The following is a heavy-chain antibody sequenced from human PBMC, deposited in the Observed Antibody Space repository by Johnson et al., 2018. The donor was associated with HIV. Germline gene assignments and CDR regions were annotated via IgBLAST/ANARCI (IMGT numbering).Heavy chain of an antibody. CDR3: TTCSRSGAFDI. CDR1: GLTVSSSY. J-gene: IGHJ3*02. CDR2: NWNGART. Sequence: VQLVESGGGLIQPGGSLRLSCAASGLTVSSSYMSWVRQAPGKGLEWVSDVNWNGARTGYADSVKDRFTIFRDNAKSSLYLQMNSLRVEDTALYYCTTCSRSGAFDIWGQGTMVTVSS. V-gene: IGHV3-53*01. D-gene: IGHD6-13*01.